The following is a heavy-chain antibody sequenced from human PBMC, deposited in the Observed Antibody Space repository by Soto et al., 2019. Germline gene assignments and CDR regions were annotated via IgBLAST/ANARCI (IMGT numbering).Heavy chain of an antibody. V-gene: IGHV3-21*01. Sequence: GGSLRLSCAASGFTFSSYSMNWVRQAPGKGLEWVSSISSSSSYIYYADSVKGRFTISRDNAKNSLYLQMNSLRAEDTAVYYCARDGTYSSSWDPFFTGWCDPWGQGTLVTVSS. CDR1: GFTFSSYS. D-gene: IGHD6-13*01. CDR3: ARDGTYSSSWDPFFTGWCDP. J-gene: IGHJ5*02. CDR2: ISSSSSYI.